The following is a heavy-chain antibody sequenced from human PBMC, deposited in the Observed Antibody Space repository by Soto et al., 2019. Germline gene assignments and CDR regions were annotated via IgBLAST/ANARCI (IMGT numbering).Heavy chain of an antibody. CDR2: INHSGST. V-gene: IGHV4-34*01. J-gene: IGHJ6*02. CDR3: ARFRMVRGVITSYYYYYGMDV. D-gene: IGHD3-10*01. CDR1: GGSFSGYY. Sequence: PSETLSLTCAVYGGSFSGYYWSWIRQPPGKGLEWIGEINHSGSTNCNPSLKSRVTISVDTSKNQFSLKLSSVTAADTAVYYCARFRMVRGVITSYYYYYGMDVWGQGTTVTVSS.